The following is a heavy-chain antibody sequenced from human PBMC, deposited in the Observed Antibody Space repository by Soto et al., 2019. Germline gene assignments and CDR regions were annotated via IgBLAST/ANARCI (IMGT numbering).Heavy chain of an antibody. CDR3: ARVTLKAGNWFDP. Sequence: QVQLVQSGAEVKRPGASVKVSCKASGYTFTDYFIHWVRQAPGQGFEWMGWINPNSRGTNYAQKFQGRVTMTRDTSNSTAYMELRGLRSDGTAVYYCARVTLKAGNWFDPWGQGTLVTVSS. CDR2: INPNSRGT. V-gene: IGHV1-2*02. J-gene: IGHJ5*02. CDR1: GYTFTDYF.